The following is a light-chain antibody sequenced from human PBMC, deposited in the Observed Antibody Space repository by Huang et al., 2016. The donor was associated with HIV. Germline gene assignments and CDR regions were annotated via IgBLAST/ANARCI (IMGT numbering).Light chain of an antibody. CDR1: QNLLYNSNNKNY. V-gene: IGKV4-1*01. CDR3: QQYYSSLWT. CDR2: WAS. J-gene: IGKJ1*01. Sequence: DIVMTQSPDSLTVSLGERATIHCKSSQNLLYNSNNKNYLNWYKQKPGQPPKLLIYWASARESGVPDRFSGSGSGTNFTLNINSLQAEDVAIYYCQQYYSSLWTFGQGTKVEIK.